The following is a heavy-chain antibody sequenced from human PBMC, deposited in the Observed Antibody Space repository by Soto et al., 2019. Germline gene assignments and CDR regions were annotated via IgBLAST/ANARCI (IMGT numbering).Heavy chain of an antibody. D-gene: IGHD6-13*01. CDR2: ISGSGGST. Sequence: GGSLRLSCAASGFTFSSYAMSWVRQAPGKGLEWVSAISGSGGSTYYADSVKGRFTISRDNSKNTLYLQMNSLRAEDTAVYYCAKTPPSVYSSSLLSGPWGQGPLVTVST. CDR3: AKTPPSVYSSSLLSGP. V-gene: IGHV3-23*01. J-gene: IGHJ5*02. CDR1: GFTFSSYA.